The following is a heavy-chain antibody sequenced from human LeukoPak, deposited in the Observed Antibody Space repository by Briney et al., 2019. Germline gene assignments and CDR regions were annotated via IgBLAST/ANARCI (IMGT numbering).Heavy chain of an antibody. Sequence: ASVKVSCKASGYTFTSYGISWVRQAPGQGLEWMGWISAYNGNTNYAQKLQGRVTMTTDTSTSTAYMELRSLRSDDTAVYYCAREGRQSFGVVIGWFDPRGQGTLVTVSS. CDR1: GYTFTSYG. V-gene: IGHV1-18*01. CDR3: AREGRQSFGVVIGWFDP. CDR2: ISAYNGNT. J-gene: IGHJ5*02. D-gene: IGHD3-3*01.